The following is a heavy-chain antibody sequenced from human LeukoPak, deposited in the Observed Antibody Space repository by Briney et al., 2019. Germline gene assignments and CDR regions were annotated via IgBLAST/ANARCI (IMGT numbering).Heavy chain of an antibody. D-gene: IGHD3-9*01. Sequence: SETLSLTCAVYGGSFSGYYWSWIRQPPGKGLEWIGEINHSGSTNYNPSLKSRVTISVDTSKNQFSLKLSSVTAADTAVYYCARGLNDILTSYGNGMDVWGQGTTVTVSS. CDR1: GGSFSGYY. CDR2: INHSGST. J-gene: IGHJ6*02. V-gene: IGHV4-34*01. CDR3: ARGLNDILTSYGNGMDV.